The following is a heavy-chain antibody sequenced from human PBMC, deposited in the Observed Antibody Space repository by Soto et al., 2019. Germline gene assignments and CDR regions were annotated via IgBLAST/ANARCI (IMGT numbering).Heavy chain of an antibody. V-gene: IGHV3-30*18. CDR3: AKETGPQGGFHX. CDR2: ISKDGSNK. CDR1: GFTFSNYS. J-gene: IGHJ4*02. Sequence: RRLACAVSGFTFSNYSMHWVRQAPVKGLEWVAVISKDGSNKYYGDLVKGRFTISRDSSKNTLYLQMNSLREEDTAVYYCAKETGPQGGFHXWGQGTLVTVSX. D-gene: IGHD3-9*01.